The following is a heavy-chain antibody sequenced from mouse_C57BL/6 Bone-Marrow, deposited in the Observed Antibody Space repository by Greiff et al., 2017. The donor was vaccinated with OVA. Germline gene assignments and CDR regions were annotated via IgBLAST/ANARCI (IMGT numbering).Heavy chain of an antibody. J-gene: IGHJ1*03. V-gene: IGHV1-53*01. CDR2: INPSNGGT. D-gene: IGHD1-1*01. CDR1: GYTFTSYW. CDR3: ARRGYYGSSYYWYFDV. Sequence: QVQLQQPGTELVKPGASVKLSCKASGYTFTSYWMHWVKQRPGQGLEWIGNINPSNGGTNYNEKFKSKATLPVDKSSSTAYMQLSSLTSEDSAVYYCARRGYYGSSYYWYFDVWGTGTTVTVSS.